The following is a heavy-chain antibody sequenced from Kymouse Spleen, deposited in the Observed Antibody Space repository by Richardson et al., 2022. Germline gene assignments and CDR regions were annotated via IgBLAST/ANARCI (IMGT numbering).Heavy chain of an antibody. V-gene: IGHV4-34*01. D-gene: IGHD5-18,IGHD5-18*01. CDR2: INHSGST. CDR1: GGSFSGYY. Sequence: QVQLQQWGAGLLKPSETLSLTCAVYGGSFSGYYWSWIRQPPGKGLEWIGEINHSGSTNYNPSLKSRVTISVDTSKNQFSLKLSSVTAADTAVYYCARDQGVGGYSYGYYYYYGMDVWGQGTTVTVSS. J-gene: IGHJ6*02. CDR3: ARDQGVGGYSYGYYYYYGMDV.